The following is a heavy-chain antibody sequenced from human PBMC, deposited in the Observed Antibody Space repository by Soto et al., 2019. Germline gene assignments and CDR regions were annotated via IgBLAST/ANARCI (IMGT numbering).Heavy chain of an antibody. D-gene: IGHD6-6*01. Sequence: EVQLLESGGGLVQPGGSLRLSCAASGFTFSSYAMSWVRQAPGKGLEWVSSISSSSSYIYYADSVKGRFTISRDNAKNSLYLQMNSLRAEDTAVYYCAREGSSSSDYWGQGTLVTVSS. J-gene: IGHJ4*02. CDR1: GFTFSSYA. CDR2: ISSSSSYI. CDR3: AREGSSSSDY. V-gene: IGHV3-21*01.